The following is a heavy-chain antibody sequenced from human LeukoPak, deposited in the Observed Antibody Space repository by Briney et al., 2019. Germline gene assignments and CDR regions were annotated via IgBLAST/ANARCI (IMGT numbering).Heavy chain of an antibody. J-gene: IGHJ4*02. Sequence: ASVKVSCKASGYTFTSYYMHWVRQAPGQGLEWMGRISAYNGNTNYAQKLQGRVTMTTDTSTSTAYMELRSLRSDDTAVYYCARDSFRYSSWYVYWGQGTLVTVSS. CDR1: GYTFTSYY. CDR2: ISAYNGNT. V-gene: IGHV1-18*04. D-gene: IGHD6-13*01. CDR3: ARDSFRYSSWYVY.